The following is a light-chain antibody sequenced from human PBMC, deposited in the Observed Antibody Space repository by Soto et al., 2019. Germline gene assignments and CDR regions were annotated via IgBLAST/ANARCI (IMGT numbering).Light chain of an antibody. J-gene: IGKJ4*01. V-gene: IGKV3D-15*01. CDR3: QQYNNWPPIT. CDR2: DAS. CDR1: QSVSSN. Sequence: EIVMTQSPATLSVSPGERATLSCRASQSVSSNLAWYQQKPGQPPRLLIYDASTGATGIPARFSGSGSGTDFTLTISSLQSEDFAVYYCQQYNNWPPITFGGGTKVDIK.